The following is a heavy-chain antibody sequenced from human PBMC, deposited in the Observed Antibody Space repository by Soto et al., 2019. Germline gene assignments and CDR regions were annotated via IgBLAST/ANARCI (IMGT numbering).Heavy chain of an antibody. CDR3: ASTAAAVDYYYYGMDV. Sequence: SVKVSCKASGGTFSSYAISWVRQAPGQGLEWMGGIIPIFGTANYAQKFQGRVTITAGESTSTAYMELSSLRSEDTAVYYCASTAAAVDYYYYGMDVWGQGTTVTVSS. J-gene: IGHJ6*02. CDR2: IIPIFGTA. CDR1: GGTFSSYA. D-gene: IGHD6-13*01. V-gene: IGHV1-69*13.